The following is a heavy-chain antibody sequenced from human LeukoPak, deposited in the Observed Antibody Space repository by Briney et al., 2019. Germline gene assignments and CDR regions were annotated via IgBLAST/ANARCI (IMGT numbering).Heavy chain of an antibody. CDR1: GGSISSYY. Sequence: PETLSLTCTVSGGSISSYYWSWIRQPPGKGLEWIGYIYYSGSTNYNPSLKSRVTISVDTSKNQFSLKLSSVTAADTAVYYCARGLAAAHYYYYYMDVWGKGTTVTVSS. V-gene: IGHV4-59*01. CDR3: ARGLAAAHYYYYYMDV. J-gene: IGHJ6*03. CDR2: IYYSGST. D-gene: IGHD6-13*01.